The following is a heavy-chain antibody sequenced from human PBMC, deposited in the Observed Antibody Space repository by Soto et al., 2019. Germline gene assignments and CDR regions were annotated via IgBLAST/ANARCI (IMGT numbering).Heavy chain of an antibody. Sequence: PGESLKISCKGSGYSFTSYWISWVRQMPGKGLEWMGRIDPSDSYTNYSPSFQGHVTISADKSISTAYLQWSSLKASDTAMYYCARFQDTAMPLVEYYYYGMDVWGQGTTVTVSS. V-gene: IGHV5-10-1*01. CDR1: GYSFTSYW. CDR2: IDPSDSYT. CDR3: ARFQDTAMPLVEYYYYGMDV. D-gene: IGHD5-18*01. J-gene: IGHJ6*02.